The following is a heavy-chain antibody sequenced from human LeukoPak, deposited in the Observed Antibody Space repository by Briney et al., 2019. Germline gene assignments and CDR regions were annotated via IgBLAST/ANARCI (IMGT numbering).Heavy chain of an antibody. CDR2: ISGGGGST. CDR1: GFTFTSYS. J-gene: IGHJ4*02. Sequence: HPGGSLRLSCAASGFTFTSYSMNWVRQAPGKGLEWVSTISGGGGSTYYADSVKGRFTISRDNSKNTLYLQVNSLRAEDTAVYYCARDPAGSGFAFDSWGQGALVTVSS. CDR3: ARDPAGSGFAFDS. D-gene: IGHD1-1*01. V-gene: IGHV3-23*01.